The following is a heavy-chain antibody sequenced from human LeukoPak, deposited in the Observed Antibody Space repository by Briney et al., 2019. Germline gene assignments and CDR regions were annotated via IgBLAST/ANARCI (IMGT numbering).Heavy chain of an antibody. CDR3: ARQSYGSGGPYYMDV. CDR2: IYYSGST. V-gene: IGHV4-59*08. CDR1: GGSISGYY. Sequence: SETLSLTCTVSGGSISGYYWSWIRQPPGKGLEWIGYIYYSGSTNYNPSLKSRVTISVDTSKNQFSLKLSSVTAADTAVYYCARQSYGSGGPYYMDVWGKGTTVTVSS. D-gene: IGHD3-10*01. J-gene: IGHJ6*03.